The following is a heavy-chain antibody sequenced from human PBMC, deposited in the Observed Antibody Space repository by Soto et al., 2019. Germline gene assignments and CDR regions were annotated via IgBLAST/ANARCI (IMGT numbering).Heavy chain of an antibody. D-gene: IGHD6-19*01. J-gene: IGHJ5*02. CDR2: IYYSGST. CDR1: GGSINSSSYF. V-gene: IGHV4-39*01. Sequence: PSETLSLTCSVSGGSINSSSYFWVWVRQPPGKGLEWIGSIYYSGSTHYNPSLRSRVTISVDTSKNQFSLKLSSVTAADTAVFYCARHYSSGSRNWFDPWGQGTLVTVSS. CDR3: ARHYSSGSRNWFDP.